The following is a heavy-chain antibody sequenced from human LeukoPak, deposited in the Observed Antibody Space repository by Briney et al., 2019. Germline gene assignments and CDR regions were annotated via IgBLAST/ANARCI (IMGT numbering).Heavy chain of an antibody. CDR3: ARAGSIAAAADY. CDR2: ISSSSSYI. D-gene: IGHD6-13*01. J-gene: IGHJ4*02. V-gene: IGHV3-21*01. CDR1: GFTFSSYS. Sequence: GGSLRLSCAASGFTFSSYSMNWVRQAPGKGLEWVSSISSSSSYIYYADSVKGRFTISRDNAKNSLYLQMNSLRAEDTAVYYCARAGSIAAAADYCGQGTLVTVSS.